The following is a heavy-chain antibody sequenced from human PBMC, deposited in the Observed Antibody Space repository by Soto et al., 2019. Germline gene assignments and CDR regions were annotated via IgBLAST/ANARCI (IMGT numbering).Heavy chain of an antibody. CDR3: ARGISCFDP. CDR2: SNHSGST. CDR1: GVSFSGYY. V-gene: IGHV4-34*01. Sequence: QVQLQQWAAGLLKPSETLSVTSEAYGVSFSGYYWSWIGQPPGKVLEWIGESNHSGSTNYSPSLRSRVSISVHTSKKQCLRNVSSGTAAGTAEWCCARGISCFDPWGQGTLVTVSS. J-gene: IGHJ5*02. D-gene: IGHD3-16*01.